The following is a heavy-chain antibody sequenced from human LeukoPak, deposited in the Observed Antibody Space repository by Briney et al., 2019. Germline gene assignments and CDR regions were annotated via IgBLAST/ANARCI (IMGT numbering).Heavy chain of an antibody. CDR1: GFTFSSYW. V-gene: IGHV3-15*01. D-gene: IGHD3-10*01. Sequence: PGGSLRLSCEASGFTFSSYWMSWVRQAPGKGLEWVGRIKTKADGGTTDYAAPVTGRFTISRDDSKNTLYLQMNSLRAEDTAVYYCARSRAGRLLWFEALDYWGQGTLVTVSS. CDR2: IKTKADGGTT. J-gene: IGHJ4*02. CDR3: ARSRAGRLLWFEALDY.